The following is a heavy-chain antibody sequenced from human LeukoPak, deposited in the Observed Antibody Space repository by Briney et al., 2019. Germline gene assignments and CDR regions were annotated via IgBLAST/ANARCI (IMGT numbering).Heavy chain of an antibody. CDR2: ISGSGGST. J-gene: IGHJ4*02. CDR1: GFTFSSYA. Sequence: GGSLRLSCAASGFTFSSYAMSWVRQAPGKGLEWVSAISGSGGSTYYADSVKGRFTISRDNSKNTLYLQMNSLRAEDTAVYYCAKGSVAVVTARDGFGYWGQGTLVTVSS. D-gene: IGHD2-21*02. V-gene: IGHV3-23*01. CDR3: AKGSVAVVTARDGFGY.